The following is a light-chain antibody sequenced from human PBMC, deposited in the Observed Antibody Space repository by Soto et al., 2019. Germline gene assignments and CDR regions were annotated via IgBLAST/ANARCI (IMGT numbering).Light chain of an antibody. CDR1: SSDIGGYKY. CDR2: DVS. Sequence: QSALTQSASVSGSPGQSITISCTGTSSDIGGYKYVSWYQQHPGKAPKLMIYDVSNRPSGVSNRFSGSKSGNTASLTISGLQTDDEADYYCISYTSTSTLVLFGGGTKVTVL. CDR3: ISYTSTSTLVL. J-gene: IGLJ2*01. V-gene: IGLV2-14*01.